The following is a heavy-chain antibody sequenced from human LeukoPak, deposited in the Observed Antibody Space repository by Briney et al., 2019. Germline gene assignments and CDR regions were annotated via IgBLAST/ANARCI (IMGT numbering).Heavy chain of an antibody. D-gene: IGHD4-17*01. J-gene: IGHJ4*02. CDR3: AKDLSYGDYVPGFDY. V-gene: IGHV3-23*01. CDR2: ISGSGGST. CDR1: GFTFSSYA. Sequence: GGSLRLSCAASGFTFSSYAMSWVRQAPGKGLVWVSAISGSGGSTYYEDYVKGRFTISRDNTKNTLYLQMNSLRAEDTAVYYCAKDLSYGDYVPGFDYWGQGTLVTVST.